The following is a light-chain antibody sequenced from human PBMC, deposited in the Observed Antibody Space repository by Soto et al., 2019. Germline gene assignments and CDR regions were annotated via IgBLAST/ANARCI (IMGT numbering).Light chain of an antibody. CDR3: QQYETFSGT. J-gene: IGKJ1*01. V-gene: IGKV1-5*03. Sequence: DIQMTQSPSTLSGSVGDSVTITCRASQTISSWLAWYQQKPGKAPKLLIYKASTLKSGVPSRFSGSGSGTEFTLTISSLQPDDFATYYCQQYETFSGTFGPGTKVDIK. CDR2: KAS. CDR1: QTISSW.